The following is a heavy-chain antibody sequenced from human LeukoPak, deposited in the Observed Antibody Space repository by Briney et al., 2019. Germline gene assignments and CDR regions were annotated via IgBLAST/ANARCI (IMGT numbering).Heavy chain of an antibody. D-gene: IGHD1-26*01. CDR3: ARDLLGWELHYFDY. J-gene: IGHJ4*02. CDR2: ISSSSSII. CDR1: GFTFSSYN. Sequence: PGGSLRLSCAASGFTFSSYNMNWVRQAPGKGLEWVSYISSSSSIIYYADSVKGRFTISRDNAKNSLYLQMNSLRAEDTAVYYCARDLLGWELHYFDYWGQGTLVTVSS. V-gene: IGHV3-48*01.